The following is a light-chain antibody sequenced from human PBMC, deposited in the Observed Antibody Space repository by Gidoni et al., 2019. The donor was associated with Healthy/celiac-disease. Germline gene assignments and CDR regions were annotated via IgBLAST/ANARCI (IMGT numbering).Light chain of an antibody. V-gene: IGLV2-14*03. CDR2: DVS. CDR3: SSYTSSSTVV. J-gene: IGLJ2*01. Sequence: QSALTQPASVSRSPGQSITISCTGTSSDVGGYKYVSWYQQHPGKAPKLMIYDVSNRPSGVSNRFSGSKSGNTASLTISGYQAEDEADYYCSSYTSSSTVVFGGGTKLTVL. CDR1: SSDVGGYKY.